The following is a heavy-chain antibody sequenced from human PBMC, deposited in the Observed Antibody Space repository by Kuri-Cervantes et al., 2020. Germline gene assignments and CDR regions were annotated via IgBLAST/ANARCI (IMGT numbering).Heavy chain of an antibody. D-gene: IGHD3-3*01. V-gene: IGHV3-66*02. CDR2: IYSGGST. J-gene: IGHJ6*02. CDR1: GFTVSSNY. CDR3: ARDRKTTYYDFWSGYSTFRYYYGMDV. Sequence: GESLKISCAASGFTVSSNYMSWVRQAPGKGLEWVSVIYSGGSTYYADSVKGRFTISRDNSKNTLYPQMNSLRAEDTAVYYCARDRKTTYYDFWSGYSTFRYYYGMDVWGQGTTVTVSS.